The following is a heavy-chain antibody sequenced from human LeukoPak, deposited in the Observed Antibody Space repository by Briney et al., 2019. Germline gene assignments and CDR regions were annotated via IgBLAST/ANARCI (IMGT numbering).Heavy chain of an antibody. CDR3: VGGENWFDP. Sequence: GGSLRLSCAAPGFTFDDYAMHWVRQAPGKGLEWVSLISWDGGSTYYADSVKGRFTISRDNSKNSLYLQMNSLRAEDTALYYCVGGENWFDPWGQGTLVTVSS. CDR2: ISWDGGST. D-gene: IGHD3-16*01. V-gene: IGHV3-43D*04. J-gene: IGHJ5*02. CDR1: GFTFDDYA.